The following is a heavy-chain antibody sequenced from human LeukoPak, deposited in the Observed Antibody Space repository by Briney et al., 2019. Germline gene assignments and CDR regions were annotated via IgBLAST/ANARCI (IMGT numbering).Heavy chain of an antibody. CDR3: AREVLTYFDY. J-gene: IGHJ4*02. CDR1: GFDFSSNA. CDR2: ISVSSTT. V-gene: IGHV3-23*01. D-gene: IGHD4/OR15-4a*01. Sequence: GGSLRLSCAAAGFDFSSNALSWVRQAPGEGLDWVSSISVSSTTYYLDSVKGRFTISRDNAKNTLYLQMNSLRAEDTAVYYCAREVLTYFDYWGQGTLVTVSS.